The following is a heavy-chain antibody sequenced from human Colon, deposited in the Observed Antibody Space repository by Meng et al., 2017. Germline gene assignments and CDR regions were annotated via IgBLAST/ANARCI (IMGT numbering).Heavy chain of an antibody. CDR1: GFSISSYW. CDR2: INQDGSDT. D-gene: IGHD1-1*01. Sequence: GESLKISCVASGFSISSYWRSWIRQAPGKGPEWVANINQDGSDTNYVDSVKGRLTISRDNARNSVYRQLNSLGVEDTALYYCARDGGTDWFDPCGQGTLVTVSS. J-gene: IGHJ5*02. V-gene: IGHV3-7*01. CDR3: ARDGGTDWFDP.